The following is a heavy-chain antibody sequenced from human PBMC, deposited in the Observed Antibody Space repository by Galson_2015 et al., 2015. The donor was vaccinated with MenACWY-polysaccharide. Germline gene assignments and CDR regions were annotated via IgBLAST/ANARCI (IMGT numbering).Heavy chain of an antibody. CDR1: GFNFGGNG. J-gene: IGHJ4*02. Sequence: SLRLSCAGSGFNFGGNGLHWVRQAPGKGLEWLALIRNDGRKHYPDAVKGRFTFSRDNSKNTLYLQMNSLRPEDTAVYYCARNPSRLDIAAASHWGQGALVSVSS. V-gene: IGHV3-30*02. D-gene: IGHD6-13*01. CDR3: ARNPSRLDIAAASH. CDR2: IRNDGRK.